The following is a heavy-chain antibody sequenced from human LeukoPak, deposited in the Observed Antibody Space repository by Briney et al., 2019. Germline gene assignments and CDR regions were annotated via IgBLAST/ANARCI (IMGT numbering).Heavy chain of an antibody. J-gene: IGHJ5*02. V-gene: IGHV4-39*07. CDR3: ARDDSIAAAGGAWFDP. CDR2: IYYSGST. CDR1: GGSISSSSYY. D-gene: IGHD6-13*01. Sequence: PSETLSLTCTVSGGSISSSSYYWGWIRQPPGEGLEWIGSIYYSGSTYYNPSLKSRVTISVDTSKNQFSLKLSSVTAAGTAVYYCARDDSIAAAGGAWFDPWGQGTLVTVSS.